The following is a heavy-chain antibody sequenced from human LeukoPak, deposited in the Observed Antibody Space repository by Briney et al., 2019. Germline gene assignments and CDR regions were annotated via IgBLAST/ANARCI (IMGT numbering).Heavy chain of an antibody. V-gene: IGHV3-23*01. D-gene: IGHD3-22*01. CDR3: AKVSSGYYSPFDY. CDR1: GFTFSSYA. Sequence: PGGSLRLSCAASGFTFSSYAMSWVRQAPGKGLEWVLTISGSGGSTYYADSVKGRFTISRDNSKNTLYLQMNSLRAEDTAVYYCAKVSSGYYSPFDYWGQGTLVTVSS. CDR2: ISGSGGST. J-gene: IGHJ4*02.